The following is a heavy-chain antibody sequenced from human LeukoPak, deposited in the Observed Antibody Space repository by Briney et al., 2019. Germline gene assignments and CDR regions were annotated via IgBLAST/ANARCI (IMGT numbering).Heavy chain of an antibody. V-gene: IGHV1-69*13. Sequence: ASVKVSCKASGGTFSSYAISWVRQAPGQGLEWMGGIIPIFGTANYAQKFQGRVTITADESTSTAYMELSSLRSEDTAVYYCARTSYYGSGSSPFDPWGQGTLVTVSS. J-gene: IGHJ5*02. CDR1: GGTFSSYA. CDR2: IIPIFGTA. D-gene: IGHD3-10*01. CDR3: ARTSYYGSGSSPFDP.